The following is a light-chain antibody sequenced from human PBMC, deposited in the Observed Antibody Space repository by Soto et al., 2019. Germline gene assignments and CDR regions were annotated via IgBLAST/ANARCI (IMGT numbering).Light chain of an antibody. Sequence: EIVLTQSPGTLSLSPGERATLSCRASQSVSNNYLAWYQQKPGQAPRLLIYGASNRATGIPDRLSGSGSGTDFTLTISRLEPEDCAVYYCQQYGSSGTFGQGTKVDI. V-gene: IGKV3-20*01. CDR3: QQYGSSGT. CDR2: GAS. CDR1: QSVSNNY. J-gene: IGKJ1*01.